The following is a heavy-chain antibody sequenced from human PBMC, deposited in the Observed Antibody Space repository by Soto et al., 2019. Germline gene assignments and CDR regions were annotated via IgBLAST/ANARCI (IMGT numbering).Heavy chain of an antibody. V-gene: IGHV3-23*01. D-gene: IGHD2-21*02. CDR3: AKMQSGNFGPFDS. CDR1: GFSISSDA. Sequence: EVQLLESGGGLIQPGGSLRLSCAASGFSISSDAMSWVRQAPGKGLEWVSGISGSGANTNYADSVKGRFAISIDNSKNTLYLQMSSLRAEDTAVYYCAKMQSGNFGPFDSWGQGTLVTVSS. CDR2: ISGSGANT. J-gene: IGHJ4*02.